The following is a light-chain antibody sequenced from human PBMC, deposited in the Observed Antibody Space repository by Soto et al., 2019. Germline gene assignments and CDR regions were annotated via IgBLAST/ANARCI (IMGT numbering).Light chain of an antibody. Sequence: QSVLTQPASVSGSPGQSITISCTGTSSDVGNYIYVFWFQQHPGKAPQLIISEVSNRPSGVSSRFSGSKSGNTASLTISGLQAEDEAHYYCTSYTTSSTYVFGTGTKVTVL. J-gene: IGLJ1*01. V-gene: IGLV2-14*01. CDR2: EVS. CDR1: SSDVGNYIY. CDR3: TSYTTSSTYV.